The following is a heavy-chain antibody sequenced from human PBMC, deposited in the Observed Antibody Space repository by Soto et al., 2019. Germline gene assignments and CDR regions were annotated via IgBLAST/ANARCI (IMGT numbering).Heavy chain of an antibody. V-gene: IGHV2-5*01. CDR2: IYWNDDK. J-gene: IGHJ5*02. D-gene: IGHD3-22*01. Sequence: KESGPTLVNPTQTLTLTCTFSGFSLSTSGVGVGWIRQPPGKALEWLALIYWNDDKRYSPSVDSRLTLTKDTSKNEVVLTMTNMDPADTATYYCARGKYYYHSSDGKNWLDPWGQGTLVTVSS. CDR3: ARGKYYYHSSDGKNWLDP. CDR1: GFSLSTSGVG.